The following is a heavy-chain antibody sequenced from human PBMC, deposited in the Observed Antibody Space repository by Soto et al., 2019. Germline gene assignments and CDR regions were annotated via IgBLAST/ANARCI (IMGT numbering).Heavy chain of an antibody. V-gene: IGHV4-39*01. CDR1: GGSISSSSYF. Sequence: SETLSLTCTVSGGSISSSSYFWGWIRQPPGRGLEWIGSINYRGTTYYNPSLKSRVTLSVDTSKNKFSLKVSSVTAADKALYYCSRRAPEGFDPWGQGNLVTVSS. CDR2: INYRGTT. CDR3: SRRAPEGFDP. J-gene: IGHJ5*02.